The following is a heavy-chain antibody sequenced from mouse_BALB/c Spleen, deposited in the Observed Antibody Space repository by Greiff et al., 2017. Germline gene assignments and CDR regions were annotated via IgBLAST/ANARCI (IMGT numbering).Heavy chain of an antibody. CDR1: GYTFSSYW. D-gene: IGHD1-2*01. Sequence: VKLKESGAELMKPGASVKISCKATGYTFSSYWIEWVKQRPGHGLEWIGEILPGSGSTNYNEKFKGKATLTADTSSSTAYMQLSSLTSEDSAIYYCAKIETTATLMDYWGQGTSVTVSS. V-gene: IGHV1-9*01. CDR2: ILPGSGST. J-gene: IGHJ4*01. CDR3: AKIETTATLMDY.